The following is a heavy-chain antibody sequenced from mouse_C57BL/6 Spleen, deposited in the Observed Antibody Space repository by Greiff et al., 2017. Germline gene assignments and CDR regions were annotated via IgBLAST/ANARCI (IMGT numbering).Heavy chain of an antibody. Sequence: DVQLVESGGGLVKPGGSLKLSCAASGFTFSSYAMSWVRQTPEKRLEWVATISDGGSYTYYPDNVKGRFTISRDNAKNNLYLQMSHLKSEDTAMYYCARGYDYDDAMDYWGQGTSVTVSS. J-gene: IGHJ4*01. CDR3: ARGYDYDDAMDY. D-gene: IGHD2-4*01. CDR1: GFTFSSYA. V-gene: IGHV5-4*01. CDR2: ISDGGSYT.